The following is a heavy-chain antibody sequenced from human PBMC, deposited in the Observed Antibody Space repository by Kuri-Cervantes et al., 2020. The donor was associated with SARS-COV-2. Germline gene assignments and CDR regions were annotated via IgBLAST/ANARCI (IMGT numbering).Heavy chain of an antibody. CDR1: GGPVSSSPYS. CDR3: ARIRHPYWYFDL. J-gene: IGHJ2*01. D-gene: IGHD1-1*01. Sequence: GSLRLSCTVSGGPVSSSPYSWGWIRQPPGKGLEWIGKIYYSGTTYYNPSLKSRVTISVGTSKNQFSLKLSSVTAADTAVYYCARIRHPYWYFDLWGRGTLVTVSS. V-gene: IGHV4-39*01. CDR2: IYYSGTT.